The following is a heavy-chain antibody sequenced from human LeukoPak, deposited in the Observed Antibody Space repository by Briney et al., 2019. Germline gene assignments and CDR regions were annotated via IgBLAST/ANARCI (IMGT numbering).Heavy chain of an antibody. CDR1: GCSISSYY. CDR2: IYYSGST. V-gene: IGHV4-59*01. CDR3: ARGLGGSSGCFGY. J-gene: IGHJ4*02. Sequence: SETLSLTCTVSGCSISSYYWSWIRQPPGKGLEWIGYIYYSGSTNYNPSLRSRVTISVDTSKNQLSLKLNSVTAADTAVYYCARGLGGSSGCFGYWGQGTLVTVSS. D-gene: IGHD6-19*01.